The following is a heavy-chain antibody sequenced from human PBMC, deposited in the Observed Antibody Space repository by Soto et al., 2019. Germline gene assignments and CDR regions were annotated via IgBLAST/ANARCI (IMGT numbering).Heavy chain of an antibody. D-gene: IGHD5-12*01. V-gene: IGHV4-61*01. CDR2: ISHSGRT. CDR3: SSGSSFDS. J-gene: IGHJ4*02. CDR1: VASLRSGSYY. Sequence: SETLSLTCTFSVASLRSGSYYCSWIRQPPGKGLEWIGYISHSGRTNYDPSLKSRLTMSVDTSQNQFSLQLNSVTAADTAVYYCSSGSSFDSWGQGTLVTVSS.